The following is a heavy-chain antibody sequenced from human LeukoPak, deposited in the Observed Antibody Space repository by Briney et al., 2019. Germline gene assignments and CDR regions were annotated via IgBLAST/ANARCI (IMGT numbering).Heavy chain of an antibody. D-gene: IGHD6-19*01. V-gene: IGHV1-18*04. CDR3: ARSVGSGWTSD. CDR1: GYTFTGYY. CDR2: ISAYNGNT. J-gene: IGHJ4*02. Sequence: ASVKVSCKASGYTFTGYYMHWVRQAPGQGLEWMGWISAYNGNTNYAQKLQGRVTMTTDTSTSTAYMELRSLRSDDTAVYYCARSVGSGWTSDWGQGTLVTVSS.